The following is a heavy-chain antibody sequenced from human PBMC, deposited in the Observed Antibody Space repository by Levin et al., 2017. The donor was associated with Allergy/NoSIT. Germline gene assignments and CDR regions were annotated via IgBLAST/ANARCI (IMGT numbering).Heavy chain of an antibody. CDR3: ARGGAEDYGDYGRARNWFDP. Sequence: PSETLSRTCAVYGESLSGYYWSWIRQPPGKGLEWIGEINHSGSTNYNPSLKSRVTISVDTSKNQFSLKLSSVTAADTAVYYCARGGAEDYGDYGRARNWFDPWGQGSLVTVSS. CDR1: GESLSGYY. J-gene: IGHJ5*02. V-gene: IGHV4-34*01. CDR2: INHSGST. D-gene: IGHD4-17*01.